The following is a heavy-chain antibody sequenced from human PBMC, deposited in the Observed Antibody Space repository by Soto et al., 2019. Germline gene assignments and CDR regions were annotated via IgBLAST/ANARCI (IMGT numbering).Heavy chain of an antibody. Sequence: SVKVSCKASGFTFTSSAVQWVRQPRGHRLEWIGWIVVGSGNTNYAQKFQERVIITRDMSTSTASMELSSLRSEDTGVYYCPADDSSSYYHTSYYCYGMDVWGQGTTVTVSS. CDR1: GFTFTSSA. D-gene: IGHD3-22*01. CDR2: IVVGSGNT. J-gene: IGHJ6*02. CDR3: PADDSSSYYHTSYYCYGMDV. V-gene: IGHV1-58*01.